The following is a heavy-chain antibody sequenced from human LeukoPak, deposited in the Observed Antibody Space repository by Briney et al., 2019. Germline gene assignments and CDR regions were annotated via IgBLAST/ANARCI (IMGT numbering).Heavy chain of an antibody. CDR2: ISYDGSNK. CDR1: GFTFSSYG. V-gene: IGHV3-30*18. CDR3: AKEGGYYDILSNPYYFDY. J-gene: IGHJ4*02. Sequence: PGRSLRLSCAASGFTFSSYGMHWVRQDPGKGLEWVAVISYDGSNKYYADSVKGRFTISRDNSKNTLYLQMNSLRAEDTAVYYCAKEGGYYDILSNPYYFDYWGQGTLVTVSS. D-gene: IGHD3-9*01.